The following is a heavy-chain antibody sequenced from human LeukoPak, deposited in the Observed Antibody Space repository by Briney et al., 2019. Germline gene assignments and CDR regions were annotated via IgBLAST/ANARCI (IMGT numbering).Heavy chain of an antibody. CDR2: ISGSGDNT. CDR1: AFTFSLYA. D-gene: IGHD4-17*01. J-gene: IGHJ5*01. V-gene: IGHV3-23*01. Sequence: PGGSLRLSCAASAFTFSLYAMSWVRQAPGKGLEWISTISGSGDNTYYAESAKGRFTISRDNSKNTLYLRMKSLRAEDTAIYYCAKESTVTPGNVNWFDSWGQGTLVTVSS. CDR3: AKESTVTPGNVNWFDS.